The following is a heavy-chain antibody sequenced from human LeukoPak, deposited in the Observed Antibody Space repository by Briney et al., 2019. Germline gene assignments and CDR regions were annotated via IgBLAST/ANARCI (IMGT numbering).Heavy chain of an antibody. CDR2: IFYTGNT. Sequence: SETLSLTCTVSGGSVSSSNYYWAWIRQPPGKGLEWIANIFYTGNTYYYPSLKSRVTISVDTSKNQVSLRLTSVTATDTAVYYCARLNKPGWFDPWGQGTLVTVSS. CDR3: ARLNKPGWFDP. CDR1: GGSVSSSNYY. J-gene: IGHJ5*02. D-gene: IGHD1-14*01. V-gene: IGHV4-39*01.